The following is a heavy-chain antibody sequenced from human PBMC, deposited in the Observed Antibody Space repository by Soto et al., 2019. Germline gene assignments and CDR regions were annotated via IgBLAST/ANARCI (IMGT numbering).Heavy chain of an antibody. CDR1: GDTFSSYD. Sequence: QVQLEQSGAEVKKPGASVKVSCKASGDTFSSYDIKWVRQATGQGLEWMGWMNPNSGNTGYAQKFQGRVTMTRNTSISTTYMELSSLRFEDTAVYYCARGRNGMDVWGQGTTVTVSS. J-gene: IGHJ6*02. CDR3: ARGRNGMDV. CDR2: MNPNSGNT. V-gene: IGHV1-8*01.